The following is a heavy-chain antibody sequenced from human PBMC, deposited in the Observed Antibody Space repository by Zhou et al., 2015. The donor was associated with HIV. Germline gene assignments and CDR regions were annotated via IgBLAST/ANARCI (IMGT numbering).Heavy chain of an antibody. J-gene: IGHJ2*01. CDR2: IIPFVGTA. Sequence: QVLLVQSGAEVKKPGASVKVSCKTSGYAFTYYAISWVRQAPGQGLEWMGGIIPFVGTANYAQKFQGRVTITADKSTNTAYMELSSLRFGDSAAYYCAREGWGSWYFDLWGRGTLVSVSS. D-gene: IGHD7-27*01. CDR1: GYAFTYYA. V-gene: IGHV1-69*06. CDR3: AREGWGSWYFDL.